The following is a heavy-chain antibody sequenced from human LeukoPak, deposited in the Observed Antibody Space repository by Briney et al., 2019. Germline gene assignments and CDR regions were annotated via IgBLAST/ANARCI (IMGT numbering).Heavy chain of an antibody. CDR2: ISGSGDNT. J-gene: IGHJ4*02. CDR3: AKGSYYDSSGSFYFDY. V-gene: IGHV3-23*01. Sequence: GGSLRLSCAASGFTFSSYAMSWVRQAPGKGLEWVSGISGSGDNTYYADSVKGRFTISRDNSKNTLYVQVHSLGTEDTAAYYCAKGSYYDSSGSFYFDYWGQGTLVTVSP. D-gene: IGHD3-22*01. CDR1: GFTFSSYA.